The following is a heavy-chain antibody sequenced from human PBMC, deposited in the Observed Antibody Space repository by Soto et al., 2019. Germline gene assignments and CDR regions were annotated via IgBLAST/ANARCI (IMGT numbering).Heavy chain of an antibody. D-gene: IGHD3-3*01. V-gene: IGHV3-74*01. Sequence: GGSLRLSCAASGFTFSSYWMHWVRQAPGKGLVWVSRINSEGSSTSYADSVKGRFTISRDNAKNTLYLQMNSLRAEDTAVYYCARDKVLRFLEWSNSYGYYYYGMDVWGQGTTVTVSS. CDR3: ARDKVLRFLEWSNSYGYYYYGMDV. CDR1: GFTFSSYW. CDR2: INSEGSST. J-gene: IGHJ6*02.